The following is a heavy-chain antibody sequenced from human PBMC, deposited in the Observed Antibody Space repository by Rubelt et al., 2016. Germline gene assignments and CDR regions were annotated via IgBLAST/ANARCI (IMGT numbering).Heavy chain of an antibody. D-gene: IGHD5-24*01. J-gene: IGHJ4*02. CDR1: GYTFSNYG. CDR3: SRGLETINGY. Sequence: QVQLVQSGAEVKKPGASVNISCKASGYTFSNYGISWVRQAPGQGLQWMGWISAYNGNTKYAQNLQGRVTMTKDTSTHTAYMELTNLRPDDTAVYYCSRGLETINGYWGQGTLVTVSS. V-gene: IGHV1-18*01. CDR2: ISAYNGNT.